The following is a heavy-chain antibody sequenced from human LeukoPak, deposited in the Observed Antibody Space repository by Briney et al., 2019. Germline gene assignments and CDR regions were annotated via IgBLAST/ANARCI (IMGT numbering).Heavy chain of an antibody. V-gene: IGHV4-59*01. CDR3: ARGHWELLRAFDY. CDR1: GGSISSYY. CDR2: IYYSGST. D-gene: IGHD1-26*01. Sequence: SQTLSLTCAVSGGSISSYYWSWIRQPPGKGLEWIGYIYYSGSTNHNPSLKSRVTISVDTSKNQFSLKLSSVTAADTAVYYCARGHWELLRAFDYWGQGTLVTVSS. J-gene: IGHJ4*02.